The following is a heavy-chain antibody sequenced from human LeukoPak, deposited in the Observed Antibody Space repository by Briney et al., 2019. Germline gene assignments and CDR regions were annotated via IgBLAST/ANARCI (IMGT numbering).Heavy chain of an antibody. V-gene: IGHV1-18*01. Sequence: ASVKVSCKASGYTFTSYGISWVRQAPGQGLEWMGWISAYNGNTNYAQKLQGRVTMTTDTSTITAYMELRSLRSDDTAVYYCARSGRRSYYDFWSGYFSFDYWGQGTLVTVSS. CDR3: ARSGRRSYYDFWSGYFSFDY. CDR1: GYTFTSYG. J-gene: IGHJ4*02. CDR2: ISAYNGNT. D-gene: IGHD3-3*01.